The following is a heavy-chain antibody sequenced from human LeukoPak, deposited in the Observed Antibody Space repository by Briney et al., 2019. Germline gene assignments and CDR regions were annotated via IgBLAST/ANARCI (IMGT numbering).Heavy chain of an antibody. CDR2: INHSGST. Sequence: RTSETLSLTCAVYGGSFSGYYWSWIRQPPGKGLEWIGEINHSGSTNYTPSLKSRVTISVDTSKNQFSLKLSSVTAADTAVYYCARVDSVLRYFDWPNAFDIWGQGTMVTVSS. V-gene: IGHV4-34*01. CDR3: ARVDSVLRYFDWPNAFDI. CDR1: GGSFSGYY. D-gene: IGHD3-9*01. J-gene: IGHJ3*02.